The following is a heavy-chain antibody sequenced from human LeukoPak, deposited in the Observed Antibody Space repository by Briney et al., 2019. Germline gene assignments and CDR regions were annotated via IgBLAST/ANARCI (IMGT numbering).Heavy chain of an antibody. CDR2: IYYSGST. D-gene: IGHD3-3*01. Sequence: SETLSLTCTVSGGSISSYYWSWIRQPPGKGLEWIGYIYYSGSTYYNPSLKSRVTISVDTSKNQFSLKLSSVTAADTAVYYCARAARSPGSSYDFWSGYYGSLYYYYYGMDVWGQGTTVTVSS. V-gene: IGHV4-59*08. CDR3: ARAARSPGSSYDFWSGYYGSLYYYYYGMDV. CDR1: GGSISSYY. J-gene: IGHJ6*02.